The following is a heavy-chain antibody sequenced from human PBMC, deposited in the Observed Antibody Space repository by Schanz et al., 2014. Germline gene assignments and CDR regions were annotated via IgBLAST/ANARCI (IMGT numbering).Heavy chain of an antibody. CDR3: AKDDTQVNGMDV. CDR1: GFTFRDYY. J-gene: IGHJ6*02. Sequence: VQLVESGGGLVKPGGSLRLSCAASGFTFRDYYMSWIRQAPGKGLEWVAYIKHDGSEKYHVDSVKGRFTISRDNAKGSVYLQMNSLRVEDTAVYYCAKDDTQVNGMDVWGQGTTVTVSS. V-gene: IGHV3-7*01. CDR2: IKHDGSEK.